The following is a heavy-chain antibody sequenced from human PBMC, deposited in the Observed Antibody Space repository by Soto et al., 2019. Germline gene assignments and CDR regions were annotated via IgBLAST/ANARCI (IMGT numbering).Heavy chain of an antibody. CDR3: ARGEEEWWPGGFDI. V-gene: IGHV4-30-4*01. CDR1: GGSISSGDYY. Sequence: SETLSLTCTVSGGSISSGDYYWSWIRQPPGKGLEWIGYIYYSGSTYYNPSLKSRVTISVDTSKNQFSLKLSSVTAADTAVYYCARGEEEWWPGGFDIWGQGTMVTVSS. D-gene: IGHD2-15*01. CDR2: IYYSGST. J-gene: IGHJ3*02.